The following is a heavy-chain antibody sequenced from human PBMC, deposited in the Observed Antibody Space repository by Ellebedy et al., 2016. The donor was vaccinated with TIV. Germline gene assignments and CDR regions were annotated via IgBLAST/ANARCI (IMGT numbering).Heavy chain of an antibody. CDR1: GGTFSSYA. J-gene: IGHJ4*02. CDR3: ATDLSGGATIVFDY. CDR2: FDPEDGET. D-gene: IGHD1-26*01. Sequence: ASVKVSCKASGGTFSSYAISWVRQAPGKGLEWMGGFDPEDGETIYAQKFQGRVTMTEDTSTDTAYMELSSLRSEETAVYYCATDLSGGATIVFDYWGQGTLVTVSS. V-gene: IGHV1-24*01.